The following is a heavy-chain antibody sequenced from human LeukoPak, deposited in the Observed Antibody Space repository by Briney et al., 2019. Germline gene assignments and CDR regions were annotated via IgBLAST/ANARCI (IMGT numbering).Heavy chain of an antibody. CDR1: GFTFSTYA. V-gene: IGHV3-23*01. CDR2: IIGSGGST. Sequence: GGSLRFSCAASGFTFSTYAMSWVRQAPGKGLEWVSSIIGSGGSTDYADSVKGRFTISRDNSKNTLYLQMNNLRAEDTAVYYCAKKTYAYGYNGFDFWGQGTLVTVSS. CDR3: AKKTYAYGYNGFDF. D-gene: IGHD5-18*01. J-gene: IGHJ4*02.